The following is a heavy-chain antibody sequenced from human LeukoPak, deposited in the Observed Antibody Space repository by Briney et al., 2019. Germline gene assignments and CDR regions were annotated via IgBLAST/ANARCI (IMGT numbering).Heavy chain of an antibody. Sequence: SETLSLTCTVSGGSISSGAYYWSWVRQHPGKGLEWIGYVYYSGSTYYNPSLKSRVTISIDTSKNQFSLKVNSATAADTALYYCARIFYDSSGYGFDYWGQGTLVTVSS. CDR2: VYYSGST. J-gene: IGHJ4*02. D-gene: IGHD3-22*01. CDR1: GGSISSGAYY. V-gene: IGHV4-31*03. CDR3: ARIFYDSSGYGFDY.